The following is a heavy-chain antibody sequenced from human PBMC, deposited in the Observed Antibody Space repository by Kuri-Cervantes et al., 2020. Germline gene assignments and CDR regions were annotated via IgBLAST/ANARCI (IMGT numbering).Heavy chain of an antibody. CDR3: ARALADYGDYPGSY. V-gene: IGHV1-18*01. Sequence: ASVKVSCKTSGYTFTSYGITWVRQAPGQGLEWMGWISAYNGHTNYAQKFQGRVTMTTDTSTSTAYMELRSLRPDDTAVYYCARALADYGDYPGSYWGQGTLVTVSS. CDR2: ISAYNGHT. CDR1: GYTFTSYG. D-gene: IGHD4-17*01. J-gene: IGHJ4*02.